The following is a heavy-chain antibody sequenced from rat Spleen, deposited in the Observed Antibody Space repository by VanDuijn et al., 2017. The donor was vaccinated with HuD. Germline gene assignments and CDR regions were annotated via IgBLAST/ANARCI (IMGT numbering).Heavy chain of an antibody. D-gene: IGHD1-10*01. V-gene: IGHV5-7*01. CDR1: GFTFSDYN. J-gene: IGHJ4*01. CDR3: TRGGNYALDA. CDR2: ISYDGSST. Sequence: EVQLVESGGGLVQPGRSLKLSCAASGFTFSDYNMAWVRQAPKKGLEWVATISYDGSSTYYRDSVKGRFTVSRDNAQNTLYLQMNSLRSEDTATYYCTRGGNYALDAWGQGASVTVSS.